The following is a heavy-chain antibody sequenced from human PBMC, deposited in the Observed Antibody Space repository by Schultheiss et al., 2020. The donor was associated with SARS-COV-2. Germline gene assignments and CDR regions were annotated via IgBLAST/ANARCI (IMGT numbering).Heavy chain of an antibody. V-gene: IGHV4-31*03. CDR2: IYNSGSP. CDR3: ARVPGYYGMDV. J-gene: IGHJ6*02. D-gene: IGHD1-1*01. Sequence: SQTLSLTCSVSGGSISSGNFYWSWIRQHPGKGLEYIGHIYNSGSPAYNPSLKSRVAISKDTSKNQVSLKLTSVTAADTAVYYCARVPGYYGMDVWGQGTTVTVSS. CDR1: GGSISSGNFY.